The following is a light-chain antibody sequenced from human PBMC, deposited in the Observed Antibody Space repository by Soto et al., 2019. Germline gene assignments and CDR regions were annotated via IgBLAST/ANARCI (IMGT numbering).Light chain of an antibody. CDR3: QQYTSYSRA. Sequence: DIQMTQSPSSVSASVGDRVTITCRASQGLSRWLAWYQQKPGKAPKLLIFDILNLQSGVPSRFSGSGSGTDFTLTISGLQPDDFTTYYCQQYTSYSRAFGQGTKVDI. CDR2: DIL. CDR1: QGLSRW. V-gene: IGKV1-12*01. J-gene: IGKJ1*01.